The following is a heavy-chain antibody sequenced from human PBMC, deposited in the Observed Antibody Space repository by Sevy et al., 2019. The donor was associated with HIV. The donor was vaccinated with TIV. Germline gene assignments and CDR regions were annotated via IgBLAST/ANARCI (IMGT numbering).Heavy chain of an antibody. D-gene: IGHD3-22*01. CDR1: GSTLTRLS. V-gene: IGHV1-24*01. CDR3: ATTKDYYDNSGDPFDY. CDR2: FDPEDGKT. Sequence: ASVKVSCKVSGSTLTRLSMHWVRQAPGKGLEWMASFDPEDGKTVYAQKFQGRVTMTEDTSTDTAYMGLGSLRSEDTVVYYCATTKDYYDNSGDPFDYWGQGTLVTVSS. J-gene: IGHJ4*02.